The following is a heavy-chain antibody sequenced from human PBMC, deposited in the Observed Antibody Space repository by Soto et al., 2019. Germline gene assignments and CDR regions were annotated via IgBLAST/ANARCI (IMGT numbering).Heavy chain of an antibody. J-gene: IGHJ6*02. Sequence: ASVKVSCKASGYTFTSYDINWVRQATGQGLEWLGWMNPNSGNTGYAQKCQGRVTMTRNTSISTAYMELSSLRSEDTAVYYCASTYCSSTSCYEYPAMLRYYNYYYGTDVWGQATTVTVSS. CDR1: GYTFTSYD. D-gene: IGHD2-2*01. V-gene: IGHV1-8*01. CDR2: MNPNSGNT. CDR3: ASTYCSSTSCYEYPAMLRYYNYYYGTDV.